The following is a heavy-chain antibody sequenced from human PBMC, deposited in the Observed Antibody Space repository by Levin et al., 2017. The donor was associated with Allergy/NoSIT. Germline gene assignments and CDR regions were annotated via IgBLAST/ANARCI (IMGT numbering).Heavy chain of an antibody. V-gene: IGHV1-69*13. CDR1: GGIFSSFA. CDR2: IIPILGTT. D-gene: IGHD4-17*01. J-gene: IGHJ4*02. CDR3: AGGSGWHGDNYSHDY. Sequence: ASVKVSCKVSGGIFSSFAIYWVRQAPGLGLEWMGGIIPILGTTNYAQKFQGRLTITADESANTAHLELSSLRSEDTALYYCAGGSGWHGDNYSHDYWGQGALVTVSS.